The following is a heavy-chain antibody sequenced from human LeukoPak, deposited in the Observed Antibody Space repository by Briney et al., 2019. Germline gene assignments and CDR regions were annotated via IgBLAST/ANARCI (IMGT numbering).Heavy chain of an antibody. CDR2: ISSSSSYI. J-gene: IGHJ3*02. D-gene: IGHD2-15*01. V-gene: IGHV3-21*01. Sequence: SGGSLRLSCAASGFTFSSYSMNWVRQAPGKGLEWVSSISSSSSYIYYADSVKGRFTISRDNAKNSLYPQMNSLRAEDTAVYYCARDSCSGGSCQGRVDAFDIWGQGTMVTVSS. CDR1: GFTFSSYS. CDR3: ARDSCSGGSCQGRVDAFDI.